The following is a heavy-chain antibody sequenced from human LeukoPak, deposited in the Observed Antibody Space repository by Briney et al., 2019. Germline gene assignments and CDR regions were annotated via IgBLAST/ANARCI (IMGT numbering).Heavy chain of an antibody. CDR2: IYSSGST. V-gene: IGHV4-4*09. CDR1: GGSISSYY. J-gene: IGHJ4*02. Sequence: SETLSLTCTVSGGSISSYYWSRIRQPPGQGLEWIGFIYSSGSTTYNPSLKSRVAISVDTSKNQFSLRLSSVTAADTAVYYCARTMYYYDSSGYIFDYWGQGTLVTVSS. D-gene: IGHD3-22*01. CDR3: ARTMYYYDSSGYIFDY.